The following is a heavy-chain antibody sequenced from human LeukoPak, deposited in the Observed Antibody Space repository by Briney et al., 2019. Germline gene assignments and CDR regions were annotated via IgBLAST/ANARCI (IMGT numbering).Heavy chain of an antibody. CDR2: INQNGSEK. Sequence: PGGSLRLSCAASGFSFNSYWMNWVRQAPGKGLEWVANINQNGSEKYYVDSVKGRFTISRDNAKNSLYLQVSSLRAEDAAVYYCARDQGAGSDYWGQGALVTVSS. CDR1: GFSFNSYW. CDR3: ARDQGAGSDY. D-gene: IGHD6-19*01. V-gene: IGHV3-7*01. J-gene: IGHJ4*02.